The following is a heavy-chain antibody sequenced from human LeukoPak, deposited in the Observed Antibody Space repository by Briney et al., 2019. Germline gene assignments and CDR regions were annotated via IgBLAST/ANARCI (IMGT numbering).Heavy chain of an antibody. CDR2: ISSSSSYI. CDR3: ARVHDYGDYFDY. Sequence: GGSLRLSCAASGLTFSSYNMNWVRQAPGKGLEWVSSISSSSSYIYYADSMKGRFTISRDNAKNSLYLQMNSLRAEDTAVYYCARVHDYGDYFDYWGQGTLVTVSS. V-gene: IGHV3-21*01. J-gene: IGHJ4*02. D-gene: IGHD4-17*01. CDR1: GLTFSSYN.